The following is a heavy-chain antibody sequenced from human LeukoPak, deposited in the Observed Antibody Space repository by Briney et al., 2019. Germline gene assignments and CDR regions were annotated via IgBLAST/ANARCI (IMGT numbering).Heavy chain of an antibody. V-gene: IGHV4-34*01. J-gene: IGHJ3*02. CDR3: ARPQPFLLPYAFDI. D-gene: IGHD3-22*01. CDR2: INHSGST. Sequence: SGTLSLTCAVYGGSFSGYYWSWIRQPPGKGLEWIGEINHSGSTNYNPSLKSRVTISVDTSKNQFSLKLSSVTAADTAVYYCARPQPFLLPYAFDIWGQGTMVTVSS. CDR1: GGSFSGYY.